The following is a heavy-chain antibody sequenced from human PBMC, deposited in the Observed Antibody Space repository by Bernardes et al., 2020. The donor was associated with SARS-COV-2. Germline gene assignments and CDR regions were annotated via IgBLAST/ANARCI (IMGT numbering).Heavy chain of an antibody. V-gene: IGHV3-13*05. Sequence: SLRLSCAASGFTFSSYDMHWVRQATGTGLEWVSAIGTAGDPYYPGSVKGRFTISRENAKNSLYLQMNSLRAGDTAVYYCARGRSYSSSWYWFDYCGQGTLVTASS. D-gene: IGHD6-13*01. CDR3: ARGRSYSSSWYWFDY. J-gene: IGHJ4*02. CDR1: GFTFSSYD. CDR2: IGTAGDP.